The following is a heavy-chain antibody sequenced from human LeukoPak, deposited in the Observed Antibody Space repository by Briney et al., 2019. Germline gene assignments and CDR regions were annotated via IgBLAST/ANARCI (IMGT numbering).Heavy chain of an antibody. Sequence: GESLKISCKASGYSFTNYWIGWVRQMPGKGLEWMGIIYPGDSDTRYSPSFQGQVTIPADKSISTAYLQWSSLKASDTAMYYCARTRGSDTKDYWGQGTLVTVSS. V-gene: IGHV5-51*01. J-gene: IGHJ4*02. CDR2: IYPGDSDT. CDR1: GYSFTNYW. CDR3: ARTRGSDTKDY. D-gene: IGHD5-18*01.